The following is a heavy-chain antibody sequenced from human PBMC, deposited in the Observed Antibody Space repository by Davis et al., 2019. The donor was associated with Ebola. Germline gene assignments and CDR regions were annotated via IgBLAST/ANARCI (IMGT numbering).Heavy chain of an antibody. Sequence: PGGSLRLSCAASGLTFTDFAMSWVRQAQGKGLEWVASIRYDGSNKYYADSVKGRFTISRDNSKNTLYLQMNSLRTEDTAVYYCASRRGGPQNGWDILAGYPWGQGTLVTVSS. J-gene: IGHJ4*02. CDR3: ASRRGGPQNGWDILAGYP. D-gene: IGHD3-9*01. CDR1: GLTFTDFA. CDR2: IRYDGSNK. V-gene: IGHV3-30*02.